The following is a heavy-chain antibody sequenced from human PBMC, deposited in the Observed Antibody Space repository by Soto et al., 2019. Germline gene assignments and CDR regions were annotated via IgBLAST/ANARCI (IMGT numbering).Heavy chain of an antibody. CDR1: GGSISSGGYY. D-gene: IGHD3-10*01. Sequence: QVQLQESGPGLVKPSQTLSLTCTVSGGSISSGGYYWSWIRQHPGKVLEWIAYIYYGGSTYYNPSLKSRVTISVDTSKNQFSLKLSSVTAADTAVYYCATYGSGTYKPTTFDYWGQGTLVTVSS. CDR2: IYYGGST. V-gene: IGHV4-31*03. J-gene: IGHJ4*02. CDR3: ATYGSGTYKPTTFDY.